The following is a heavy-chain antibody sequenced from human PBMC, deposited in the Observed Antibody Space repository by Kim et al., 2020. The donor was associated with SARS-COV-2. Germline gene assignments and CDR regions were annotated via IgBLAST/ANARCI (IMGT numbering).Heavy chain of an antibody. V-gene: IGHV1-18*04. D-gene: IGHD6-13*01. CDR1: GYTFTSYG. CDR2: ISAYNGNT. Sequence: ASVKVSCKASGYTFTSYGISWVRQAPGQGLEWMGWISAYNGNTNYAQKLQGRVTMTTDTSTSTAYMELRSLRSDDTAVYYCARDEGGVAAADHFFDYWGQGTLVTVSS. J-gene: IGHJ4*02. CDR3: ARDEGGVAAADHFFDY.